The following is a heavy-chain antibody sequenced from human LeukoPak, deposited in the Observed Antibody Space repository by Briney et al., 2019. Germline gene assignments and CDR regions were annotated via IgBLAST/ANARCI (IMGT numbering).Heavy chain of an antibody. Sequence: LSLSCAPSGFTYDDHAKLGPPDAPGKAGERGSGSSRNSGSVGYAAAVKGRFTNTRDNAKNALYLQMNSLRAEDMALYYCAKDKGSGPDDFGVASPLFDYWGQGTLVTVSS. D-gene: IGHD3-3*01. CDR2: SSRNSGSV. V-gene: IGHV3-9*03. CDR3: AKDKGSGPDDFGVASPLFDY. CDR1: GFTYDDHA. J-gene: IGHJ4*02.